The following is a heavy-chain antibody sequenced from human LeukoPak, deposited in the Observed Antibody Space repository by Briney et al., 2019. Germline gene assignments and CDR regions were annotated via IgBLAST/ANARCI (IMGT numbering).Heavy chain of an antibody. V-gene: IGHV4-31*03. CDR3: ARRRGNTSGFQGYYFDY. D-gene: IGHD6-19*01. Sequence: SETLSLTCTVSGGSVSSGDYYRSWIRQLPGKGLEWIGYIYYSGSTYYNPSLKSRLTISVDTSKNQFSLKLSSVTAADTAVYYCARRRGNTSGFQGYYFDYWGQGTLVTVSS. J-gene: IGHJ4*02. CDR1: GGSVSSGDYY. CDR2: IYYSGST.